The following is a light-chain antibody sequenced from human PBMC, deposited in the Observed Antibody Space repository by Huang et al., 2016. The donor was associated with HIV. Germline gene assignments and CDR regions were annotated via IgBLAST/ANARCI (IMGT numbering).Light chain of an antibody. CDR3: QQYNIWPRT. CDR1: QSVSTK. V-gene: IGKV3-15*01. Sequence: EMVKTQSPATLSVSPGEGATLSCRASQSVSTKLAWYQQKPGQAPRLLIYGTSTRATGVPATFSGSGSGTEFTLTISNLRSEDFAVYYCQQYNIWPRTFGGGTKVEI. CDR2: GTS. J-gene: IGKJ4*01.